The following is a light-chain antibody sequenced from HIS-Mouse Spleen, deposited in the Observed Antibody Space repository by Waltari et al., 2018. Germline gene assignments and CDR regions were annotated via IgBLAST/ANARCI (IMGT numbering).Light chain of an antibody. CDR1: QGNSRS. CDR3: QQLNSDPPT. V-gene: IGKV1-9*01. Sequence: DIQLTQSPSFLSASVGDRVSITCRASQGNSRSLAWYQQKPGTAPKLLLYAASTLQSGVPSRFSGNESGTEVTHTISCLQPEDFATYYCQQLNSDPPTFGQGTKVEIK. J-gene: IGKJ1*01. CDR2: AAS.